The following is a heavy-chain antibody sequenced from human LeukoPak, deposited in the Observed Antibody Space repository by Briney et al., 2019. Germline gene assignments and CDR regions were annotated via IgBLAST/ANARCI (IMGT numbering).Heavy chain of an antibody. CDR2: IFSNDEK. CDR3: ARNSGVITTFGVVIVLFEY. CDR1: GFSLNNARMG. J-gene: IGHJ4*02. V-gene: IGHV2-26*01. Sequence: SGPTLMNPTETLTLTCTVSGFSLNNARMGVSWIRQPPVKALEWLAHIFSNDEKSYSTSLKSRLTISKDTSKSQVVLTMTNMDPVDTATYYCARNSGVITTFGVVIVLFEYWGQGMLVTVSS. D-gene: IGHD3-3*01.